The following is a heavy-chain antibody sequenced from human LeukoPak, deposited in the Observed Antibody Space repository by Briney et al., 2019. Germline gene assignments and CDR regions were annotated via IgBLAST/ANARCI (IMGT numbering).Heavy chain of an antibody. CDR2: IYYSGST. CDR3: ASRNDILTGYVFDF. J-gene: IGHJ4*02. CDR1: GGSVTSSIYY. D-gene: IGHD3-9*01. V-gene: IGHV4-39*01. Sequence: SETLSLTCTVSGGSVTSSIYYWGWIRQPPGKGLEWIGSIYYSGSTSYNPSLKSRVTISVDTSKNQFSLKLTSVTAADTAVYYCASRNDILTGYVFDFWGQGTLVTVSS.